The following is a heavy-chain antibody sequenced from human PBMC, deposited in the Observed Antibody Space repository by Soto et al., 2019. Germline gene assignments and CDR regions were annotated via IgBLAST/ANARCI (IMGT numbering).Heavy chain of an antibody. CDR3: ARSALDIVVDLDY. CDR1: GFTFSSYA. V-gene: IGHV3-30-3*01. CDR2: ISYDGSNK. Sequence: PGGSLRLSCAASGFTFSSYAMHWVRQAPGKGLEWVAVISYDGSNKYYADSVKGRFTISRDNSKNTLYLQMNSLRAEDTAVYYCARSALDIVVDLDYWGQGTLVTVSS. D-gene: IGHD2-15*01. J-gene: IGHJ4*02.